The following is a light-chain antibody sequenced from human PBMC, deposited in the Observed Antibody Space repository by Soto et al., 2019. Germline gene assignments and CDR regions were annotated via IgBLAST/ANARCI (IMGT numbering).Light chain of an antibody. J-gene: IGKJ1*01. Sequence: EIVLTQSPGALSLSPGERATLSCGASQSVSRSYLAWYQQKPGQPPRLLIYGASTRATGIPDRFSGSGSGTDFTLTISRLEPEDFAVYYCQQYGSSPRTFGQETKVDIK. V-gene: IGKV3-20*01. CDR3: QQYGSSPRT. CDR2: GAS. CDR1: QSVSRSY.